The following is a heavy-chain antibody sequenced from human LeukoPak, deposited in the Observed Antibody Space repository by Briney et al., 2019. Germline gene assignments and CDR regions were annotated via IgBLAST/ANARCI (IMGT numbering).Heavy chain of an antibody. V-gene: IGHV3-21*01. J-gene: IGHJ5*02. CDR2: ISSTSNYI. CDR3: VRIPNSADFPNWFDP. CDR1: GFTFSSST. D-gene: IGHD2/OR15-2a*01. Sequence: GGSLRLSCAASGFTFSSSTMNWVRQAPGKGLEWVSSISSTSNYIYYADSVKGRFTISGDNAQNSLYLQMDSLRAEDTAVYYCVRIPNSADFPNWFDPWGQGTLVTVSS.